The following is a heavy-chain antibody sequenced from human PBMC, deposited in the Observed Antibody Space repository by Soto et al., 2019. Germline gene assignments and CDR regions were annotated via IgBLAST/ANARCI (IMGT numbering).Heavy chain of an antibody. V-gene: IGHV3-23*01. J-gene: IGHJ4*02. D-gene: IGHD3-10*01. CDR1: GFAFNIYA. Sequence: EVQLLESGGGLVQPGGSLRVSCAASGFAFNIYAMSWVRQAPGKGLEWVSVISVSADSTNYADSVKGRFTISRDNSKNTVYLQMNSLRVEDTAVYYCAKDRNHYGSGSYFDYWGQGTLVTVAS. CDR2: ISVSADST. CDR3: AKDRNHYGSGSYFDY.